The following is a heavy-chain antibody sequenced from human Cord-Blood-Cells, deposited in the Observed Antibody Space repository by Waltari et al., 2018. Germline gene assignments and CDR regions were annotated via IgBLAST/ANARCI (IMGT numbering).Heavy chain of an antibody. CDR3: ARPSNIVVVPAATNYYYGMDV. CDR2: IIPIFGTA. Sequence: QVQLVQSGAEVKKPGSSVKVSCKASGGTFSSYAISWVRPAPGQGLEWMGGIIPIFGTANYAQKFQGRVTITADESTSTAYMELSSLRSEDTAVYYCARPSNIVVVPAATNYYYGMDVWGQGTTVTVSS. D-gene: IGHD2-2*01. V-gene: IGHV1-69*01. CDR1: GGTFSSYA. J-gene: IGHJ6*02.